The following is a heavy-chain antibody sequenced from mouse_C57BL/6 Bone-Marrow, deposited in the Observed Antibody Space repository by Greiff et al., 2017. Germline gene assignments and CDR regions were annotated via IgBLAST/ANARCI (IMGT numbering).Heavy chain of an antibody. J-gene: IGHJ1*03. CDR2: ISNGGGST. CDR3: ARHTTVDWYFDV. CDR1: GFTFSDYY. D-gene: IGHD1-1*01. V-gene: IGHV5-12*01. Sequence: EVQGVESGGGLVQPGGSLKLSCAASGFTFSDYYMYWVRQTPEKRLEWVAYISNGGGSTYYPDTVKGRFTISRDNAKNTLYLQMSRLKSEDTAMYYCARHTTVDWYFDVWGTGTTVTVSS.